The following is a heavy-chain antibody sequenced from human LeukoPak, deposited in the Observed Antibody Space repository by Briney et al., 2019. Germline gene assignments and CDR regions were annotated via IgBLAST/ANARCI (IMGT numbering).Heavy chain of an antibody. J-gene: IGHJ6*02. CDR2: ISGSGGST. D-gene: IGHD2-2*01. CDR1: GFTFSSYA. V-gene: IGHV3-23*01. CDR3: AKSTSPLYYYYGMDV. Sequence: GGSLRLSCAASGFTFSSYAVSWVRQAPGKGLEWVSAISGSGGSTYYADSVKGRFTISRDNSKNTLYLQLNSLRAEDTAVYYCAKSTSPLYYYYGMDVWGQGTTVTVSS.